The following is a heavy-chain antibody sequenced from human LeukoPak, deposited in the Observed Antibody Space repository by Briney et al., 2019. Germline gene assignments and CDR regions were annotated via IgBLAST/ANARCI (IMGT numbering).Heavy chain of an antibody. Sequence: GGSLRLSCAASGFTFSSYGMHWVRQAPGKGLEWVAVIWYDGSNKYYADSVKGRFTISRDNSKNTLYLQMNSLRAEDTAVYYCAKDLEAVTTGADYWGQGTLVTVSS. J-gene: IGHJ4*02. V-gene: IGHV3-33*06. CDR3: AKDLEAVTTGADY. D-gene: IGHD4-17*01. CDR2: IWYDGSNK. CDR1: GFTFSSYG.